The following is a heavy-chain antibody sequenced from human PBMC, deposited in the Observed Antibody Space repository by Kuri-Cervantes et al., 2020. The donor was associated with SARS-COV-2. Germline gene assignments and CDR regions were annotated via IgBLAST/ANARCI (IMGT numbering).Heavy chain of an antibody. CDR2: IIPILGIA. CDR3: ARDHVDTAMVFDY. Sequence: SVKVSCKASGGTFSSYAISWVRQAPGQGLEWMGRIIPILGIANYAQKFQGRVTITADKSTGTAYMELSSLRSEDTAVYYCARDHVDTAMVFDYWGHGTLVTVSS. D-gene: IGHD5-18*01. J-gene: IGHJ4*01. V-gene: IGHV1-69*04. CDR1: GGTFSSYA.